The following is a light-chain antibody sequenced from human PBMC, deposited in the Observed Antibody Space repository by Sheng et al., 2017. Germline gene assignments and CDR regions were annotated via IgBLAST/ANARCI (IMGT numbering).Light chain of an antibody. V-gene: IGKV1-39*01. CDR1: QSISNK. CDR2: GAS. Sequence: DIQMTQSPSSLSASVGDRVRISCRANQSISNKLNWYQKRPGRTPKMLIYGASNLQSGVPSRFSGSGSETEFTLSISNLQPEDFATYYCQQSSSPPLSFGGGRKVDMK. CDR3: QQSSSPPLS. J-gene: IGKJ4*01.